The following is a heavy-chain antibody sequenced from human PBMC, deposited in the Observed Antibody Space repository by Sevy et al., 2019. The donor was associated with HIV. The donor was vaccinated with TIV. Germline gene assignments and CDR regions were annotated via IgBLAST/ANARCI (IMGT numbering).Heavy chain of an antibody. CDR2: ISYDGSNK. CDR1: GFTFSSYA. D-gene: IGHD6-6*01. CDR3: ARDLAVYSSSSRVYGMDV. V-gene: IGHV3-30-3*01. Sequence: GGSLRLSCAASGFTFSSYAMHWVRQAPGKGLEWVAVISYDGSNKYYADSVKGRFTISRDNSKNTLYLQMNSLRAEDRAVYYCARDLAVYSSSSRVYGMDVWGQGTTVTVSS. J-gene: IGHJ6*02.